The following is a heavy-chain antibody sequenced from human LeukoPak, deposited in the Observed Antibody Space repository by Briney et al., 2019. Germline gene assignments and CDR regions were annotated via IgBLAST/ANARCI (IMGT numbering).Heavy chain of an antibody. J-gene: IGHJ4*02. Sequence: SVKVSCKASGGTFSSYAISWVRQAPGQGLEWMGGIIPIFGTANYAQKFQGRVTIIADESTSTAYMELSSLRSEDTAVYYCARGGHSSSWKLGKYHLGIWGQGTLVTVSS. CDR1: GGTFSSYA. V-gene: IGHV1-69*01. CDR3: ARGGHSSSWKLGKYHLGI. CDR2: IIPIFGTA. D-gene: IGHD6-13*01.